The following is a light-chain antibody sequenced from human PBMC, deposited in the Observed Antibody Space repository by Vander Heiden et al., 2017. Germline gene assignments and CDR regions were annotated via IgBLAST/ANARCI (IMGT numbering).Light chain of an antibody. CDR3: EQHSTKT. Sequence: DIVLTQSPDSLAVSLGERATINCKSSQSFLSSFNSKNHLAWFRQKPRPPPELLIYWASTRESGVPDRFSGSGSGTDFTLTISNMQAEDVAVYYCEQHSTKTFGQGTKVEIK. CDR1: QSFLSSFNSKNH. CDR2: WAS. V-gene: IGKV4-1*01. J-gene: IGKJ1*01.